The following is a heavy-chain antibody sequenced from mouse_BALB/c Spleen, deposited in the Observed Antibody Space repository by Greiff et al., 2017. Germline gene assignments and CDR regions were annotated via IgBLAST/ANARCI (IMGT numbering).Heavy chain of an antibody. CDR3: VSITTVVAHFDY. V-gene: IGHV3-1*02. Sequence: EVQLQESGPDLVKPSQSLSLTCTVTGYSITSGYSWHWIRQFPGNKLEWMGYIHYSGSTNYNPSLKSRISITRDTSKNQFFLQLNSVTTEDTATYYCVSITTVVAHFDYWGQGTTLTVSS. D-gene: IGHD1-1*01. CDR2: IHYSGST. J-gene: IGHJ2*01. CDR1: GYSITSGYS.